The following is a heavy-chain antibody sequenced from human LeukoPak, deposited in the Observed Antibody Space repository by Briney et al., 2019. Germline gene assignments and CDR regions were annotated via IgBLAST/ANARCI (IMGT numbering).Heavy chain of an antibody. CDR1: SHSISSGYY. CDR3: ARLRSGWLNDAFDI. V-gene: IGHV4-38-2*01. CDR2: IYHSGST. J-gene: IGHJ3*02. Sequence: SETLSLTCAVSSHSISSGYYWGWIRQPPGKGLEWIGSIYHSGSTYYNPSLKSRVTISEDTSKNQFSLKLSSMTAADTAAYYCARLRSGWLNDAFDIWGQGTMVAVSS. D-gene: IGHD6-19*01.